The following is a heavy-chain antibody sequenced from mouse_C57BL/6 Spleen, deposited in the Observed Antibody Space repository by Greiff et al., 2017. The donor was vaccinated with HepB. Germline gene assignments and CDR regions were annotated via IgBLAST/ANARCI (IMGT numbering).Heavy chain of an antibody. V-gene: IGHV5-12*01. J-gene: IGHJ2*01. Sequence: EVQGVESGGGLVQPGGSLKLSCAASGFTFSDYYMYWVRQTPEKRLEWVAYISNGGGSTYYPDTVKGRFTISRDNAKNTLYLQMSRLKSEDTAMYYCARQVSGSYYFDYWGQGTTLTVSS. D-gene: IGHD1-1*01. CDR1: GFTFSDYY. CDR2: ISNGGGST. CDR3: ARQVSGSYYFDY.